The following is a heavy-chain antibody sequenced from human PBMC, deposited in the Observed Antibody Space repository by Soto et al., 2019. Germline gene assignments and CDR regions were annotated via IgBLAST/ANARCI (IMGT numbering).Heavy chain of an antibody. V-gene: IGHV1-46*01. CDR1: GYSGTAYY. CDR2: INPGDHST. Sequence: ASVKVSCKASGYSGTAYYMHWLRQAPGQAFEWMGIINPGDHSTRYSHNFQGRVAMTSDTSTSTVYLEPSSLRSEDTALYYCARSYVQRLPIDYWGQGTMFTVSS. J-gene: IGHJ4*02. CDR3: ARSYVQRLPIDY. D-gene: IGHD6-25*01.